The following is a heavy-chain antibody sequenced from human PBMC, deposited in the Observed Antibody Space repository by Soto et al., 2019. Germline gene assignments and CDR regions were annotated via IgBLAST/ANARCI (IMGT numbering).Heavy chain of an antibody. D-gene: IGHD6-19*01. Sequence: SETLSLTCTVSGGSISSGGYYWSWIRQHPGKGLEWIGYIYYSGSTYYNPSLKSRVTISVDTSKNQFSLKLSSVTAADTAVYYCARDPSSGRPLYYFDYWGQGTLVTVSS. V-gene: IGHV4-31*03. J-gene: IGHJ4*02. CDR3: ARDPSSGRPLYYFDY. CDR1: GGSISSGGYY. CDR2: IYYSGST.